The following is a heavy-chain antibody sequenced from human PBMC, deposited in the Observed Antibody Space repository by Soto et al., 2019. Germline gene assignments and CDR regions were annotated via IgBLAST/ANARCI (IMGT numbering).Heavy chain of an antibody. J-gene: IGHJ4*02. D-gene: IGHD5-18*01. V-gene: IGHV3-23*01. CDR3: AKGGCGYSYGSDCAIDY. Sequence: SLRLSCAASGFTFSSYAMSWVRQAPGKGLEWVSAISGSGGSTYYADSVKGRFTISRDNSKNTLYLQMNSLRAEDTAVYYCAKGGCGYSYGSDCAIDYWGQGTLVTVSS. CDR2: ISGSGGST. CDR1: GFTFSSYA.